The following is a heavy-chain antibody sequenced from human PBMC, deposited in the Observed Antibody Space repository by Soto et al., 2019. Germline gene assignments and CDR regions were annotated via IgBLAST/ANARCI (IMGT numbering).Heavy chain of an antibody. CDR3: ARGNHRWLQLWYFDL. Sequence: QVQLVQSGAEVKKPGSSVTVSCKASGGTFSSYTISWVRQAPGQGLEWMGGIIPIFGKANYAQKFQGRVTITADEYTSTGYMELSSLRSEATAVYYCARGNHRWLQLWYFDLWGRGTLVTVSS. V-gene: IGHV1-69*12. J-gene: IGHJ2*01. CDR2: IIPIFGKA. CDR1: GGTFSSYT. D-gene: IGHD5-12*01.